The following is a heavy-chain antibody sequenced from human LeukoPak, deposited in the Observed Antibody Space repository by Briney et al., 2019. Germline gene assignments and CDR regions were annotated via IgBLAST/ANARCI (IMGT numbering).Heavy chain of an antibody. V-gene: IGHV4-31*03. CDR2: IYYSGST. J-gene: IGHJ4*02. CDR1: GGSISSGGYY. CDR3: ARSRAGGYYHVDY. D-gene: IGHD3-22*01. Sequence: SETLSLTCTDSGGSISSGGYYWSWIRQHPEKGLEWIGYIYYSGSTYYNPSLKSRVTISVDTSKNQFSLKLSSVTAADTAVYFCARSRAGGYYHVDYWGQGTLVTVSS.